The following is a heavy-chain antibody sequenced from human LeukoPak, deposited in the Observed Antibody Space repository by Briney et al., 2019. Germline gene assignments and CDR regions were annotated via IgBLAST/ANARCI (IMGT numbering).Heavy chain of an antibody. CDR2: IYYDGSQK. Sequence: PGRSLRPSCEASGFRFTDFGMHWVRQAPGKGLEWVAQIYYDGSQKYYADSVKGRFHVSRDNSKNTLYLQMNSLGAEDTAVYYCAIIGVTNTTNDYWGQGALVVVSS. D-gene: IGHD3-3*01. V-gene: IGHV3-30*12. CDR3: AIIGVTNTTNDY. CDR1: GFRFTDFG. J-gene: IGHJ4*02.